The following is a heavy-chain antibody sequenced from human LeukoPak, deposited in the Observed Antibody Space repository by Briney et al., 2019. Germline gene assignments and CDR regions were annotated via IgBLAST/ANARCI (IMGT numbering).Heavy chain of an antibody. J-gene: IGHJ4*02. V-gene: IGHV4-38-2*01. D-gene: IGHD2-21*02. CDR1: GYSISSGYY. Sequence: SETLSLTCAVSGYSISSGYYWGWIRPPPGKGLEWIGSIYHSGSTYYNPSLKSRVTISVDTSKNQFSLKLSSVTAADTAVYYCARAGPHIVVVTLDYWGQGTLVTVSS. CDR2: IYHSGST. CDR3: ARAGPHIVVVTLDY.